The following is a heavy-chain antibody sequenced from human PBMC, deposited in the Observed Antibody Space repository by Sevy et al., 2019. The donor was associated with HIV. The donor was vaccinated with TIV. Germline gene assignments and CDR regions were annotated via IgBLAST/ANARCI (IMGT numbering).Heavy chain of an antibody. Sequence: GGSLRLSCAASGFTFSDYYMSWIRQAPGKGLEWVSDISSGSTYTKYADSVKGRFTMSRDNAKNSLYLQMNSLRVEDTAIYYCARDRRNYAGQYFDYWGQGTLVTVSS. J-gene: IGHJ4*02. V-gene: IGHV3-11*06. CDR1: GFTFSDYY. CDR2: ISSGSTYT. CDR3: ARDRRNYAGQYFDY. D-gene: IGHD1-7*01.